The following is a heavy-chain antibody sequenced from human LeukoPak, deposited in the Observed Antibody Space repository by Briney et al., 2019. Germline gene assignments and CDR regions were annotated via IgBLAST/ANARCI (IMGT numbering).Heavy chain of an antibody. CDR1: GLTFSSYE. Sequence: GGSLRLSCAASGLTFSSYEMNWVRQAPAQGIEWVSYISSSGSTTYYTDSVKGRFTLSRDNAKNSLYLQMNSLRDEDTAVYYCARARYYFDYWGQGTLVTVSS. V-gene: IGHV3-48*03. CDR2: ISSSGSTT. CDR3: ARARYYFDY. J-gene: IGHJ4*02.